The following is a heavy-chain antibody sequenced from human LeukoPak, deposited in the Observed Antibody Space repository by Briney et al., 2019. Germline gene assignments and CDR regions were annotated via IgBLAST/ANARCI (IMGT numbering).Heavy chain of an antibody. V-gene: IGHV3-7*01. J-gene: IGHJ4*02. CDR3: ASRYYDSNGYYYDY. Sequence: GGSLRLSCAASGITFSRYWMSWVRQAPGKGLEWVANIKPDGSEKYYGDSVKGRFTISRDNGKNSLFLQMNSLRAEDTAVYYCASRYYDSNGYYYDYWGQGTLVTVSS. D-gene: IGHD3-22*01. CDR2: IKPDGSEK. CDR1: GITFSRYW.